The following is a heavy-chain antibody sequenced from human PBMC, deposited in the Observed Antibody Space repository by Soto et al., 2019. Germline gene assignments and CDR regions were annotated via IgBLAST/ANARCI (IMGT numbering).Heavy chain of an antibody. CDR1: GGSISSYY. CDR3: AREMIYSSGWYGLDY. V-gene: IGHV4-59*01. Sequence: PSETLSLTCTVSGGSISSYYWSWIRQAPGKGLEWIGYIYYSGSTNYNPSLKSRVTISVDTSKNQFSLKLSSVTAADTAVYYCAREMIYSSGWYGLDYWGQGTLVTVSS. D-gene: IGHD6-19*01. CDR2: IYYSGST. J-gene: IGHJ4*02.